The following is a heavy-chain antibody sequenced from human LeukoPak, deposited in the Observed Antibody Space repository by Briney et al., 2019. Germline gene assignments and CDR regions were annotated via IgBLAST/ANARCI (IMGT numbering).Heavy chain of an antibody. D-gene: IGHD4-17*01. CDR3: ARQRRSSPQDGDYGGFDY. CDR1: GDSINSRNYY. J-gene: IGHJ4*02. CDR2: IFYSGSM. V-gene: IGHV4-39*01. Sequence: PSETLSLTCTVSGDSINSRNYYWGWIRQPPGKGLEWIGSIFYSGSMYQNPSLKSRATLSVDTSKNQFYLKLNSVTAADTAVYYCARQRRSSPQDGDYGGFDYWGQGILVTVSS.